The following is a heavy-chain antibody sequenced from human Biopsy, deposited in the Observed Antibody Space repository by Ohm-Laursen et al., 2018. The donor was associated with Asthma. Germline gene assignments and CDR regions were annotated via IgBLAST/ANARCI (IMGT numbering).Heavy chain of an antibody. V-gene: IGHV3-30*03. CDR2: IFFDGSNK. CDR3: ARGKTWGRSYYFDY. J-gene: IGHJ4*02. Sequence: SLRLSCAAAPGFSFSNYGMHWVRQAPGKGLEWVADIFFDGSNKYYADSVKGRFTISRDNSKDTLYLQVNSLRGDDTAVYYCARGKTWGRSYYFDYWGQGTLVTVSS. D-gene: IGHD6-6*01. CDR1: GFSFSNYG.